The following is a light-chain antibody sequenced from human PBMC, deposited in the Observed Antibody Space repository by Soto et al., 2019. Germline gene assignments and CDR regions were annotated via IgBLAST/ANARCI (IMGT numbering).Light chain of an antibody. V-gene: IGKV3-20*01. CDR1: QSVNSKY. Sequence: EIVLTQSPGALSLSPGDRATLSCRTSQSVNSKYLAWYQQRPGQAPRLLIYAASSRAAGIPERFSGSGSGTDFTLTIIRLEPEDSGMFYCHKYGSSPHTFGQGTKLEIK. CDR3: HKYGSSPHT. J-gene: IGKJ2*01. CDR2: AAS.